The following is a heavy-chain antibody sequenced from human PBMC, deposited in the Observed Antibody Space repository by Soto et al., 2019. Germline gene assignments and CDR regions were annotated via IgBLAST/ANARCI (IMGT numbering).Heavy chain of an antibody. V-gene: IGHV3-7*03. D-gene: IGHD4-17*01. J-gene: IGHJ4*02. CDR2: IKRDGSEK. CDR1: GFMFGSYW. Sequence: EVQLVESGGGLVQPGGSLRLSCAASGFMFGSYWMTWVRHAPGKGLQWVANIKRDGSEKYYVDSVKGRFTISRENADNLVFLDMNSLRVDDTATYYCARVRANDYEIDYWGQGALVTVSS. CDR3: ARVRANDYEIDY.